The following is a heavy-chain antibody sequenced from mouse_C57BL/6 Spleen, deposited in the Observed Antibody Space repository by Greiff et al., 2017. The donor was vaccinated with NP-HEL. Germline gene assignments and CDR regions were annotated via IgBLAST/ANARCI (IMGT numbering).Heavy chain of an antibody. CDR3: ATDADYGSSPYAMDY. CDR2: IYPGDGDT. J-gene: IGHJ4*01. V-gene: IGHV1-82*01. Sequence: QVQLKQSGPELVKPGASVKISCKASGYAFSSSWMNWVKQRPGKGLEWIGRIYPGDGDTNYNGKFKGKATLTADKSSSTAYMQLSSLTSEDSAVYFCATDADYGSSPYAMDYWGQGTSVTVSS. CDR1: GYAFSSSW. D-gene: IGHD1-1*01.